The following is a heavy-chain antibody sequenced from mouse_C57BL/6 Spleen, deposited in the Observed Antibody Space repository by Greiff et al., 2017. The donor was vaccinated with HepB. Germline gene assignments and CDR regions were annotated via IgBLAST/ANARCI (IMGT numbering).Heavy chain of an antibody. J-gene: IGHJ3*01. D-gene: IGHD2-5*01. Sequence: EVKLVESGEGLVKPGGSLKLSCAASGFTFSSYAMSWVRQTPEKRLEWVAYISSGGDYIYYADTVKGRFTISRDNARNTLYLQMSSLKSEDTAMYYCTRGAYYSIFAYWGQGTLVTVSA. CDR1: GFTFSSYA. CDR2: ISSGGDYI. CDR3: TRGAYYSIFAY. V-gene: IGHV5-9-1*02.